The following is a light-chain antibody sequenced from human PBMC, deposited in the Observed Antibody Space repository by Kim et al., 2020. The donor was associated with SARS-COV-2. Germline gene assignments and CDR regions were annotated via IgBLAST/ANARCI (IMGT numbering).Light chain of an antibody. V-gene: IGLV3-19*01. CDR2: GKN. CDR3: NSRDSSGNPSV. Sequence: SSELTQDPAVSVALGQTVRITCQGGSLRSYYASWYQQKPGQAPVLVIYGKNNRPSGIPDRFSGSSSGNTASLTITGAQAEDEADYYCNSRDSSGNPSVFGGGTQLTVL. CDR1: SLRSYY. J-gene: IGLJ3*02.